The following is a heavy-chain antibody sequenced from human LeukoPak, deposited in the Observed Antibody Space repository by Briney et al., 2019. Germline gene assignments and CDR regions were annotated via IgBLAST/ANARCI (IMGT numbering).Heavy chain of an antibody. CDR1: GGSISSSSYY. CDR3: ARHTSMVRGVMKYYFDY. Sequence: SETLSLTCTVSGGSISSSSYYWVWMRQPPGKGLEWIGSIYYSGSTYYNPSLKSRVTISVDTSKNQFSLRLNSVTAADTAVYYCARHTSMVRGVMKYYFDYWGQGTLATVSP. J-gene: IGHJ4*02. CDR2: IYYSGST. V-gene: IGHV4-39*01. D-gene: IGHD3-10*01.